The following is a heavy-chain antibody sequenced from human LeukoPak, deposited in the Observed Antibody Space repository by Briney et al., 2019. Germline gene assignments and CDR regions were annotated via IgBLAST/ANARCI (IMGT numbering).Heavy chain of an antibody. CDR1: GGTFSSYA. J-gene: IGHJ4*02. CDR2: IIPIFGTA. V-gene: IGHV1-69*05. Sequence: SGKVSCKASGGTFSSYAISWVRQAPGQGLEWMGRIIPIFGTANYAQKFQGRVTITTDESTSTAYMELSSLRSEDTAVYYCARGRAAGRSAGLDDYWGQGTLVTVSS. CDR3: ARGRAAGRSAGLDDY. D-gene: IGHD6-13*01.